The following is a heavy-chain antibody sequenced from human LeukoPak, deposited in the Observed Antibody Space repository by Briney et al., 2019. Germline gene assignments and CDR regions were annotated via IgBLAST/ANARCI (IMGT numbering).Heavy chain of an antibody. CDR1: GLTFSSYE. J-gene: IGHJ5*02. D-gene: IGHD3-16*01. CDR3: ASQNAYTSSRVIS. Sequence: PGGSLRLSCVASGLTFSSYEMNWVRQAPGKGLEWVSYISNSGTSKSYAESVNGRFTISRDNPKNSLYLHLNSLRAEDTAVYYCASQNAYTSSRVISWGQGTLVTVSS. CDR2: ISNSGTSK. V-gene: IGHV3-48*03.